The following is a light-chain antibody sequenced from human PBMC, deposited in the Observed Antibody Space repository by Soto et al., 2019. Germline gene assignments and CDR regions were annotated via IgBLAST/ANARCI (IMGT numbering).Light chain of an antibody. CDR1: SSDIGYYQY. V-gene: IGLV2-14*01. CDR3: SSYTTTTTLV. Sequence: QSVLTQPASVSGSPGQSITISCSGTSSDIGYYQYVSWYQQHPGKVPQLLIYEVSNRPSGVSSRFSGSKSGNTVSLTISGLHPEDEADYFCSSYTTTTTLVFGGGTKITVL. J-gene: IGLJ2*01. CDR2: EVS.